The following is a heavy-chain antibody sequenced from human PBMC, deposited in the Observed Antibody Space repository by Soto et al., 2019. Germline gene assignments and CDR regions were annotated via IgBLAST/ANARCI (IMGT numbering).Heavy chain of an antibody. D-gene: IGHD1-7*01. CDR2: VNPHSGDT. J-gene: IGHJ5*01. CDR3: ASAEAVNYISRFDT. Sequence: VQLVQSGTEVKKPGASVTVSCKASGYTFNTYDINWVRQAPGQGLEWMGWVNPHSGDTVYARKFPGRITMTMNTSIRTAYLDLISLAAEDTTIYYCASAEAVNYISRFDTWGPGILV. V-gene: IGHV1-8*01. CDR1: GYTFNTYD.